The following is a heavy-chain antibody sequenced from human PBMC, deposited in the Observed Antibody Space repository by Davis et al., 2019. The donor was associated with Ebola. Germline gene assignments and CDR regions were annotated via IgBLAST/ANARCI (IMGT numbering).Heavy chain of an antibody. CDR2: IYHSGST. CDR1: GGSISSYY. V-gene: IGHV4-59*12. J-gene: IGHJ5*02. Sequence: SETLSLTCTVSGGSISSYYWSWIRHPPGKGLEWIGYIYHSGSTYYNPSLKSRVTISVDRSKNQFSLKLSSVTAADTAVYYCARGIRYCSGGSCYSWFDPWGQGTLVTVSS. CDR3: ARGIRYCSGGSCYSWFDP. D-gene: IGHD2-15*01.